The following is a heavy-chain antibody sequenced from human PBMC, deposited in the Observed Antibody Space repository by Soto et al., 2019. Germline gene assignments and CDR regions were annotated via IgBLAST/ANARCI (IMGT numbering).Heavy chain of an antibody. CDR3: ARGVGNGYNTIVDAFDI. CDR2: IYYSGST. CDR1: GGSISSYY. J-gene: IGHJ3*02. V-gene: IGHV4-59*01. D-gene: IGHD5-12*01. Sequence: PSETLSLTCTVSGGSISSYYWSWIRQPPGKGLEWLGYIYYSGSTNYNPSLKSRVTISVDTSKNQFSLKLSSVTAADTAVYYCARGVGNGYNTIVDAFDIWGQGTMVTVSS.